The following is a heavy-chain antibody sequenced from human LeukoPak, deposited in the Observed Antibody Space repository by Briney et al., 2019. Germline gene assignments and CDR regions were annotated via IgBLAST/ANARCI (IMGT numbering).Heavy chain of an antibody. V-gene: IGHV1-46*01. CDR3: ARDLEGLAYCGGDRYPGNWFDP. Sequence: GASVKVSCKASGYTFTSYYMHWVRQAPGQGLEWMGIINPSGGSTSYAQKFQGRVTMTRDTSTSTVYMELSSLRSEDTAVYYCARDLEGLAYCGGDRYPGNWFDPWGQGTLVTVSS. CDR1: GYTFTSYY. CDR2: INPSGGST. D-gene: IGHD2-21*02. J-gene: IGHJ5*02.